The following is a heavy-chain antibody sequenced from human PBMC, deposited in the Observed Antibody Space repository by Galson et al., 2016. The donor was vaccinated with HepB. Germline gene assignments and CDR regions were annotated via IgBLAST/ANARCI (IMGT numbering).Heavy chain of an antibody. CDR3: ATPDEGSGRIFDY. D-gene: IGHD2-15*01. CDR2: IKQDGSEK. J-gene: IGHJ4*02. Sequence: SLRLSCAASGFTFTTYWMTWVRQAPGKGLEWVANIKQDGSEKYYVDSVKGRFTISRDNAKNSLYLQMNGLRAEDTAVYYCATPDEGSGRIFDYWGQGTLVTVSS. CDR1: GFTFTTYW. V-gene: IGHV3-7*03.